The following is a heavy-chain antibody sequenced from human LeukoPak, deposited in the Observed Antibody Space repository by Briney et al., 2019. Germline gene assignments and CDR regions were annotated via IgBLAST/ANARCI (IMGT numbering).Heavy chain of an antibody. CDR1: GGSISSSRYY. CDR3: VRRGGGWFDP. D-gene: IGHD3-10*01. CDR2: IYYSGSA. J-gene: IGHJ5*02. Sequence: SETLSLTCTVSGGSISSSRYYWGWIRQPPGKGLEWIGYIYYSGSANYNPSLKSRVTISVDTSKNHFSLKLSSVTAADTAVYYCVRRGGGWFDPWGQGTLVTVSS. V-gene: IGHV4-61*03.